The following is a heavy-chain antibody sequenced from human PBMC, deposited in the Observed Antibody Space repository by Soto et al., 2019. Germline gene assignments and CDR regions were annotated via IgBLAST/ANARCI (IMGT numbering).Heavy chain of an antibody. V-gene: IGHV3-23*01. CDR1: GFTFSDYG. CDR2: TTGGGDTT. J-gene: IGHJ4*02. D-gene: IGHD6-19*01. Sequence: EVQLLESGGGLVQPGGSLRLSCAASGFTFSDYGMNWVRQAPGKGLEWVSGTTGGGDTTYYADSVKGRFIISRDNSKIILYLQMNSLRGEDTGTYYCAKGIYGSGWPYWGQGTLVTFSS. CDR3: AKGIYGSGWPY.